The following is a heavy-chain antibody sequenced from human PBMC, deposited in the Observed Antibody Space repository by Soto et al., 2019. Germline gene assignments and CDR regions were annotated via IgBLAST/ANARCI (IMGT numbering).Heavy chain of an antibody. CDR3: ARHRRAIVATADPFDI. CDR1: GFTFSSYS. D-gene: IGHD3-16*02. Sequence: GGSLKLSCAGSGFTFSSYSMNWVRQAPGKGLEWVSYISSSSGTIYYADSVKGRSTISRDNAKNSPYLQMNSLRDEDTAVYYCARHRRAIVATADPFDIWGQGTNVPVS. V-gene: IGHV3-48*02. J-gene: IGHJ3*02. CDR2: ISSSSGTI.